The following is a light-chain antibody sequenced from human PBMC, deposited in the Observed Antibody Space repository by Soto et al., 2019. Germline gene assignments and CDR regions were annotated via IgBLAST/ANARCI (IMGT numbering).Light chain of an antibody. CDR1: QSLLHSNGYNY. CDR3: MQGTHWPRT. J-gene: IGKJ1*01. V-gene: IGKV2-28*01. CDR2: LGS. Sequence: DIVMTQSPLSLPVTPGEPASISCRSSQSLLHSNGYNYLDWYLQKPGQSPQLLIYLGSNRGSGVPDRFSGSGSGTDFTLTISRVEAEDVGVYYCMQGTHWPRTFGQGTKVEIK.